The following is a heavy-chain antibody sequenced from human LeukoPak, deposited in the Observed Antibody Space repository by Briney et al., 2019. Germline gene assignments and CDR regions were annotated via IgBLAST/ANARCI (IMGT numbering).Heavy chain of an antibody. J-gene: IGHJ4*02. CDR2: FDPEYGET. D-gene: IGHD3-10*01. CDR1: GGYTLSELY. Sequence: ASVKVSCKVSGGYTLSELYMHWVRQAPGKGLELMGRFDPEYGETIYAQRAQGRVTMTEDTSTETAYMEMSSLRSEDTAVYYCTSAYGSGSQLDYWGQGTLVTVSS. CDR3: TSAYGSGSQLDY. V-gene: IGHV1-24*01.